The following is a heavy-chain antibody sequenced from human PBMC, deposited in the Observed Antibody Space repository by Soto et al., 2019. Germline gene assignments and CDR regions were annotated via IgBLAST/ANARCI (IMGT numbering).Heavy chain of an antibody. CDR1: GYTFTSYG. D-gene: IGHD6-19*01. J-gene: IGHJ4*02. V-gene: IGHV1-18*01. CDR2: ISAYNGNT. CDR3: ARDRGLAVAGTRPVY. Sequence: ASVKVSCKASGYTFTSYGISWVRQAPGQGLEWMGWISAYNGNTNYAQKLQGRVTMTTDTSTSTAYMELMSLRSDFTAVYYCARDRGLAVAGTRPVYWGQGTLVTVSS.